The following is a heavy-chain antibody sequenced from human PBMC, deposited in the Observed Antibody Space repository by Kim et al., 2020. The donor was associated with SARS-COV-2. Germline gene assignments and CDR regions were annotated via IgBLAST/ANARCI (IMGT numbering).Heavy chain of an antibody. J-gene: IGHJ4*02. V-gene: IGHV3-48*03. Sequence: GGSLRLSCAASGFTFSNYEFNRVRQAPGKGLEWISYIGTSGNNIYYAHSVKGRFTVSRDSAKNSLYLQMDSLRDEDSAVYYCARETINCGGDCYDYWGQG. CDR2: IGTSGNNI. CDR1: GFTFSNYE. CDR3: ARETINCGGDCYDY. D-gene: IGHD2-21*01.